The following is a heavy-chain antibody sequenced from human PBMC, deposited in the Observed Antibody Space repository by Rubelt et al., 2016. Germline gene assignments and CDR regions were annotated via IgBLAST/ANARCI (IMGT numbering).Heavy chain of an antibody. J-gene: IGHJ4*02. V-gene: IGHV3-15*01. D-gene: IGHD1-26*01. CDR3: TTDPLSGGSHYGVDY. Sequence: WMHWVRQAPGKGLEWVGRIKRKTDGGTTDYTAPVKGRFTISRDDSENTLYLQMNSLKTEDTAVYYCTTDPLSGGSHYGVDYWGQGTLVTVSS. CDR1: W. CDR2: IKRKTDGGTT.